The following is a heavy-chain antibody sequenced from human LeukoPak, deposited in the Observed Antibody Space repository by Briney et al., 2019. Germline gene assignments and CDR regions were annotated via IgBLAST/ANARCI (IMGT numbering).Heavy chain of an antibody. CDR2: IGGSGDST. CDR3: ANRKPGNYFDY. CDR1: GFTFSNHA. J-gene: IGHJ4*02. D-gene: IGHD1-14*01. V-gene: IGHV3-23*01. Sequence: GGSLRLSCEASGFTFSNHAMTWVRQAPGKGLEWVSAIGGSGDSTYYAASVKGWFTISRDNSKNTLFLQMNSLRAEDTAVYYCANRKPGNYFDYWGQGTLVTVSS.